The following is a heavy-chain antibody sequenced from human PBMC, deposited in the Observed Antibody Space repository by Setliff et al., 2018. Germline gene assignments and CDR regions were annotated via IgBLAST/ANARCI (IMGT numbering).Heavy chain of an antibody. CDR1: GYNFSSNYW. CDR2: IYPADSDV. CDR3: VRLREGIPFQYMDV. D-gene: IGHD2-21*01. Sequence: PGESLKISCKVSGYNFSSNYWIGWVRQMPGKGLEWMGIIYPADSDVKYSPSFQGHVTMSVDKSINTAYLQWSSMKSSDTAMYYCVRLREGIPFQYMDVWAKGTTVTV. V-gene: IGHV5-51*01. J-gene: IGHJ6*03.